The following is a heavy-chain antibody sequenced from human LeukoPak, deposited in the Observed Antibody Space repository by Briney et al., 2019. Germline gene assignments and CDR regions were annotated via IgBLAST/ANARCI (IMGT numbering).Heavy chain of an antibody. CDR1: GFTFSSYS. CDR3: ARNDYGGNFHYYYYMDV. V-gene: IGHV3-21*04. CDR2: ISSSSSYI. D-gene: IGHD4-23*01. J-gene: IGHJ6*03. Sequence: GGSLRLSCAASGFTFSSYSMNWVRQAPGKGLEWVSSISSSSSYIYYADSVKGRFTISRDNAKNSLYLQMNSLRAEDTAVYYCARNDYGGNFHYYYYMDVWGKGTTVTVSS.